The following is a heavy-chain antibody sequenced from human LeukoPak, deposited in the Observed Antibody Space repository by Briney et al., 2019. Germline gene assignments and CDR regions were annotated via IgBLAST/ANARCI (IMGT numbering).Heavy chain of an antibody. D-gene: IGHD1-26*01. CDR3: AGGTLLNAFDI. V-gene: IGHV3-48*03. Sequence: GGSLRLSCAASGFSISTYEMNWVRQAPGKELEWVSYFRSSRGTIYYADSVRGRFTVSGDSAKNSLYLQMNSLRADDTAVYYCAGGTLLNAFDIWGQGTMVTVSS. CDR2: FRSSRGTI. CDR1: GFSISTYE. J-gene: IGHJ3*02.